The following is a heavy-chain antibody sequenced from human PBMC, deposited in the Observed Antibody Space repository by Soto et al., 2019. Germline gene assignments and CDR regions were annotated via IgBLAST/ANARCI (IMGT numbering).Heavy chain of an antibody. V-gene: IGHV3-30-3*01. CDR1: GFTFSSYA. CDR2: ISYDGSNK. CDR3: ARVSRVAKISPHLS. D-gene: IGHD5-12*01. J-gene: IGHJ5*02. Sequence: GGSLRLSCAASGFTFSSYAMHWVRQSPGKGLGWVAVISYDGSNKYYADSVKGRFTISRDNSKNTLYLQMNSLRAEDTAVYYCARVSRVAKISPHLSWGQGTLVTVSS.